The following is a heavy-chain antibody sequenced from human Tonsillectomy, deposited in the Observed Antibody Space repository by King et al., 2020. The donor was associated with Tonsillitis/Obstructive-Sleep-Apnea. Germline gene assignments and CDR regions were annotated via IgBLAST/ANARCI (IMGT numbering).Heavy chain of an antibody. CDR2: IYPGDSDT. V-gene: IGHV5-51*01. CDR3: ARQEGAYSSSWYSSPFYY. CDR1: GYSFTSYW. Sequence: QLVQSGAEVKKPGESLKISCKGSGYSFTSYWIGWVRQMPGKGLEWMGIIYPGDSDTRYSPSFQGQVTISADKSISTAYLQWSSLKASDTAMYYCARQEGAYSSSWYSSPFYYWGQGTLVTVSS. D-gene: IGHD6-13*01. J-gene: IGHJ4*02.